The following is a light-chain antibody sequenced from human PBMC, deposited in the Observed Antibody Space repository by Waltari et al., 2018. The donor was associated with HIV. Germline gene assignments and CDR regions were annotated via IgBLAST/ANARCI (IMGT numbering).Light chain of an antibody. V-gene: IGLV1-40*01. CDR2: DIN. CDR1: NSNIGAGYG. Sequence: QSVLTQPPSVSGAPGQRVTISCTGSNSNIGAGYGVHWYQHLPGAPPKLLIYDINIRPSGVPDRFSVSKSGTSASLAITGLQVEDEGDYFCQSYDSSLNVIFGGGTKLTVL. J-gene: IGLJ2*01. CDR3: QSYDSSLNVI.